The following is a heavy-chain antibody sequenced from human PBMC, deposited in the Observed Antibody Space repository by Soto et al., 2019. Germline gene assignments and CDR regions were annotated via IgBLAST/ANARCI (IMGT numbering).Heavy chain of an antibody. V-gene: IGHV3-21*01. CDR3: ARDEIEGRDYYGMDV. Sequence: GSLRLSCAASGFTFSSYSMNWVRQAPGKGLEWVSSISSSSSYIYYADSVKGRFTISRDNAKNSLYLQMNSLRAEDTAVYYCARDEIEGRDYYGMDVWGQGTTVTVSS. D-gene: IGHD2-21*01. CDR1: GFTFSSYS. J-gene: IGHJ6*02. CDR2: ISSSSSYI.